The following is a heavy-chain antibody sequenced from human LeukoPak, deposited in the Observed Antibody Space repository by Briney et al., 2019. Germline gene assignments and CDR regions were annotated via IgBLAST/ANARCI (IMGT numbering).Heavy chain of an antibody. CDR1: GFTFSSYA. J-gene: IGHJ4*02. CDR3: ARDSPSRVLRAPGGYFDY. D-gene: IGHD2-8*01. V-gene: IGHV3-30-3*01. CDR2: ISYDGSNK. Sequence: GRSLRLSCAASGFTFSSYAMHWVRQAPGKGLEWVAVISYDGSNKYYADSVKGRFTISRDNSKNTLYLQMNSLRAEDTAVYYCARDSPSRVLRAPGGYFDYWGQGTLVTVSS.